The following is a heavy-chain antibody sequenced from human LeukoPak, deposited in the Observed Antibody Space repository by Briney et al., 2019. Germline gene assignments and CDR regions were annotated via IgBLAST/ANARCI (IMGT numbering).Heavy chain of an antibody. CDR1: GFTISTYS. CDR2: IRYDGSNK. V-gene: IGHV3-30*02. CDR3: AKDIQDVVVTAFPGSLGY. D-gene: IGHD2-21*02. J-gene: IGHJ4*02. Sequence: GGSLRLSCAASGFTISTYSMNWVRQAPGKGLEWVAFIRYDGSNKYYADSVKGRFTISRDNSKNTLYLQMNSLRAEDTAVYYCAKDIQDVVVTAFPGSLGYWGQGTLVTVSS.